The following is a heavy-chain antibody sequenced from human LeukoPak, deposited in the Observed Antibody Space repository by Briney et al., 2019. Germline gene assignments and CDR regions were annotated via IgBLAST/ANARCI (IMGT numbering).Heavy chain of an antibody. V-gene: IGHV4-39*01. CDR1: GGSISSSGYY. CDR2: IYYSGST. Sequence: SETLSLTCTVSGGSISSSGYYWGWIRQPPGKGLEWIGSIYYSGSTYYNPSLKSRVTISVDTSKNQFSLKLSSVTAADTAVYYCARHLAIFGVVIISGDAFDIWGQGTMVTVSS. D-gene: IGHD3-3*01. CDR3: ARHLAIFGVVIISGDAFDI. J-gene: IGHJ3*02.